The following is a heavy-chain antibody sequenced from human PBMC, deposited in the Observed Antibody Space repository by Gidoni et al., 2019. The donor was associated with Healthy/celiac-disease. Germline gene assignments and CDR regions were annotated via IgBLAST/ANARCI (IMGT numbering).Heavy chain of an antibody. V-gene: IGHV4-38-2*01. CDR2: IYHSGST. CDR3: ARTLIAVAGTVDY. Sequence: QVQLQESGPGLVKPSETLSLTCAVSGYSISSGYYWGWIRQPPGKGLEWIGSIYHSGSTYYNPSLKSRVTISVDTSKNQFSLKLSSVTAADTAVYYCARTLIAVAGTVDYWGQGTLVTVSS. D-gene: IGHD6-19*01. J-gene: IGHJ4*02. CDR1: GYSISSGYY.